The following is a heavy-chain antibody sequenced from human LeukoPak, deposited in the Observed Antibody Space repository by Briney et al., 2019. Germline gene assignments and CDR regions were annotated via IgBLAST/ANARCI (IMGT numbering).Heavy chain of an antibody. CDR3: AKDLDGDSYGSFDP. CDR1: GFTFDDYG. Sequence: GGSLRLSCAASGFTFDDYGMNWVRQGPGKGLEWVSGINRNGDNTGYADSVKGRFTISRDNAKNSLYLQMNSLRAEDTAVYYCAKDLDGDSYGSFDPWGQGTLVTVSS. D-gene: IGHD5-18*01. CDR2: INRNGDNT. J-gene: IGHJ5*02. V-gene: IGHV3-20*04.